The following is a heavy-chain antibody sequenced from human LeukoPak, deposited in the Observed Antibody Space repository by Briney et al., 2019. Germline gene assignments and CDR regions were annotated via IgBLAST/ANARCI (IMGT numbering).Heavy chain of an antibody. V-gene: IGHV3-21*01. CDR1: GLSCSTYY. J-gene: IGHJ6*03. D-gene: IGHD1-26*01. Sequence: RGSLRLSCGAAGLSCSTYYMNCVRPPAGGGLEWVSSIISSSTYIYYADSVKGRFTISRDNAKNSLYLQMNSLRAEDTAVYYCARDPYSGNYGAYYYYYMDVWGKGTTVTISS. CDR3: ARDPYSGNYGAYYYYYMDV. CDR2: IISSSTYI.